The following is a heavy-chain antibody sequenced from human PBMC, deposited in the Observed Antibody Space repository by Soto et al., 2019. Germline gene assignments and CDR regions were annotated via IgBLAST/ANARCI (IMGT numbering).Heavy chain of an antibody. D-gene: IGHD3-10*01. CDR2: IYYSGST. CDR1: GGSISSRTYY. Sequence: SESLYLTCTGPGGSISSRTYYWAWIRQPPGKGLGWIGSIYYSGSTYYNPSLKSRVTISVDTSKNQFSLKLSSVTAADTAVYYCAKGGSGSYSNAFDIWGQGTMVTVS. CDR3: AKGGSGSYSNAFDI. V-gene: IGHV4-39*01. J-gene: IGHJ3*02.